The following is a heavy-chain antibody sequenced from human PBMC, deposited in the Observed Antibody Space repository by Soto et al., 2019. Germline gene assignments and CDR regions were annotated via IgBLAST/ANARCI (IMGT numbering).Heavy chain of an antibody. CDR1: GYTFSGYY. V-gene: IGHV1-2*02. CDR3: ARRYRSYDSSGYYSAFDY. J-gene: IGHJ4*02. CDR2: INPDSGAT. D-gene: IGHD3-22*01. Sequence: QVQLVQSGVEIKKPGASVTVSCKASGYTFSGYYIHWVRQAPGQGLEWMGWINPDSGATTYAQDFQGRVTMTRDTSISTAYMELSSPRSDDTAVYYCARRYRSYDSSGYYSAFDYWGQGTLVTVSS.